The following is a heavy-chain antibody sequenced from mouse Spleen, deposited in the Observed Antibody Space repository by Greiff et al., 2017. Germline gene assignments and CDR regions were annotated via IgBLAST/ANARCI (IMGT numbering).Heavy chain of an antibody. D-gene: IGHD2-14*01. CDR3: ARRLYRYDDFDY. CDR1: GYTFTDYN. Sequence: DVQLQESGPELVKPGASVKIPCKASGYTFTDYNMDWVKQSHGKSLEWIGDINPNNGGTIYNQKFKGKATLTVDKSSSTAYMELRSLTSEDTAVYYCARRLYRYDDFDYWGQGTTLTVSS. V-gene: IGHV1-18*01. CDR2: INPNNGGT. J-gene: IGHJ2*01.